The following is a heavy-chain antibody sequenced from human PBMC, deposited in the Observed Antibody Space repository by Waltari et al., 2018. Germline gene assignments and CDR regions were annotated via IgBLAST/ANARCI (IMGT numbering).Heavy chain of an antibody. D-gene: IGHD3-22*01. CDR3: ASGKGDYYDSSVDY. CDR1: GGSISSGSYY. J-gene: IGHJ4*02. V-gene: IGHV4-61*02. CDR2: IYTSGGT. Sequence: QVQLQESGPGLVKPSQTLSLTCTVSGGSISSGSYYWSWIRQPAGKGLEWIGRIYTSGGTNYNPTLKSRVTISVDPSKNQFSLKLSSVTAADTAVYYCASGKGDYYDSSVDYWGQGTLVTVSS.